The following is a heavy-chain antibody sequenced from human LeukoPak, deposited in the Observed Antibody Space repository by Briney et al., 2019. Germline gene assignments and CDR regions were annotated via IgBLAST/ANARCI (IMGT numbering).Heavy chain of an antibody. V-gene: IGHV3-23*01. CDR2: ISGSGGST. CDR3: AKAGEYSSSSEVDY. D-gene: IGHD6-6*01. Sequence: PGGSLRLSCAASGFTFSSYAMSWVRQAPGKGLEWVSAISGSGGSTYYADSVKGRFTISRDNSKNTLYLQMNSLRAEDTAVYYCAKAGEYSSSSEVDYWGQGTLVTVSS. CDR1: GFTFSSYA. J-gene: IGHJ4*02.